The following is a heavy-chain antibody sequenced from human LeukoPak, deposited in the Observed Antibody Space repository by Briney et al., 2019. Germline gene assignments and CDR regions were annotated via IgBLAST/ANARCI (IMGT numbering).Heavy chain of an antibody. Sequence: GASVKVSCRASGGTFSSYAISWVRQAPGQGLEWMGRIIPILGIANYAQKFQGRVTITADKSTSTAYMELSSLRSEDTAVYYCARGAITMVRGVIITTYFDYWGQGTLVTVSS. D-gene: IGHD3-10*01. J-gene: IGHJ4*02. CDR1: GGTFSSYA. CDR3: ARGAITMVRGVIITTYFDY. V-gene: IGHV1-69*04. CDR2: IIPILGIA.